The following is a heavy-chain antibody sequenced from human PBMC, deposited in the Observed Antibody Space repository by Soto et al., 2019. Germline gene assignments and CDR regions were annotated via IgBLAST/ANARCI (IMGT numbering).Heavy chain of an antibody. Sequence: QVQLQESGPGLVKPSETLSLTCTVSGGSISSYYWSWIRQPPGKGLEWIGYIYYSGSTNYNPSLKSRVTIPVDTSKNQFSLKLSSVTAADTAVYYCARDLTAAGTYYYYGMDVWGQGTTVTVSS. CDR2: IYYSGST. CDR1: GGSISSYY. D-gene: IGHD6-13*01. J-gene: IGHJ6*02. CDR3: ARDLTAAGTYYYYGMDV. V-gene: IGHV4-59*01.